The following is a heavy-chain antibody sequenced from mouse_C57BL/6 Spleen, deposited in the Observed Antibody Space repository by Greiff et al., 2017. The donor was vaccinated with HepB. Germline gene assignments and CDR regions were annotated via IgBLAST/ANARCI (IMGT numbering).Heavy chain of an antibody. D-gene: IGHD2-3*01. J-gene: IGHJ1*03. V-gene: IGHV7-3*01. CDR1: GFTFTGYY. CDR2: IRNKANGYTT. CDR3: ARRDDGYPHWYFGV. Sequence: EVMLVESGAGLVQPGGSLSLSCAASGFTFTGYYMSWVRQPPGKGLEWMGFIRNKANGYTTDYSASVKARLTISRATSQSLLYLQMNALRAEDSATYYCARRDDGYPHWYFGVWGTRTTVTVSS.